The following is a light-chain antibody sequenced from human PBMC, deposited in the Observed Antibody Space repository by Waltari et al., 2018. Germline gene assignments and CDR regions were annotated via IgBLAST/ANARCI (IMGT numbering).Light chain of an antibody. CDR3: QAWDSRSVV. J-gene: IGLJ2*01. CDR1: KLGDKF. Sequence: SYELTQPPSVSVSPGQTASITCSGDKLGDKFASWYQQKPGQSPVLVIYPDTKRPSGIPERFSGSNSGNTATLTISGTQAMDEADYHCQAWDSRSVVFGGGTKLTVL. V-gene: IGLV3-1*01. CDR2: PDT.